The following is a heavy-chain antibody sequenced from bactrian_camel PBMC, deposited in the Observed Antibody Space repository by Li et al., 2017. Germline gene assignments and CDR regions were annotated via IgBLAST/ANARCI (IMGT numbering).Heavy chain of an antibody. J-gene: IGHJ4*01. CDR1: EYTVSSGC. Sequence: HVQLVESGGGLVQAGGSLRLSCVATEYTVSSGCAGWIRQPPGKAREGVAVIDHFGGTSYADSVKGRFTISISKGNAKNTLYLQMNSLKPEDTAKYYCATDCSDTVVAGTFSTWDPFDPYFIYWGQGTQVTVS. CDR3: ATDCSDTVVAGTFSTWDPFDPYFIY. V-gene: IGHV3S26*01. CDR2: IDHFGGT. D-gene: IGHD6*01.